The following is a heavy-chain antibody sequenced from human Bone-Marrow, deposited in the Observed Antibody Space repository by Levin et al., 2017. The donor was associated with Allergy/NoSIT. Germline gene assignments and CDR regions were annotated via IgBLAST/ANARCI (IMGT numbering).Heavy chain of an antibody. Sequence: RASVKVSCAASGFTVSRNYMSWVRQAPGKGLEWVSLIYSGGDTQYADSVKGRFTISRDNSKNTLYLQMNSLRADDTAVYYCARDGVGTAAGTPWGQGTLVTVSS. CDR2: IYSGGDT. D-gene: IGHD6-13*01. CDR3: ARDGVGTAAGTP. J-gene: IGHJ4*02. CDR1: GFTVSRNY. V-gene: IGHV3-66*01.